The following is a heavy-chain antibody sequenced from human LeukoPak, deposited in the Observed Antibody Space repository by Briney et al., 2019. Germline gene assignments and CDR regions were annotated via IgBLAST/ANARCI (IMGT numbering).Heavy chain of an antibody. CDR2: IYYSGST. J-gene: IGHJ3*02. V-gene: IGHV4-39*07. D-gene: IGHD3-3*01. Sequence: SETLSLTCTVSGGSISSSSYYWGWIRQPPGKGLEWIGSIYYSGSTNYNPSLKSRVTISVDTSKNQFSLKLSSVTAADTAVYYCAGGTIFGVVSPRFDIWGQGTMVTVSS. CDR1: GGSISSSSYY. CDR3: AGGTIFGVVSPRFDI.